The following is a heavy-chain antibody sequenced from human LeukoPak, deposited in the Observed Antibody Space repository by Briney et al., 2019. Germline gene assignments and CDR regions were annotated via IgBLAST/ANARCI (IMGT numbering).Heavy chain of an antibody. CDR3: AKIYSSSWYGLIDY. V-gene: IGHV3-23*01. CDR1: GFTFSSYA. Sequence: GGSLRLSCAASGFTFSSYAMSWVRQAPGKGLEWVSAISGSGGSTYYADSVKGRFTISRDNSKNTLYLQMNSLRAEDTAVYYCAKIYSSSWYGLIDYWGQGTLVTVSS. D-gene: IGHD6-13*01. CDR2: ISGSGGST. J-gene: IGHJ4*02.